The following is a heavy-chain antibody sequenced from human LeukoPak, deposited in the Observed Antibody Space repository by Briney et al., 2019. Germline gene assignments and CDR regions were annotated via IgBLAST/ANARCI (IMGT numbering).Heavy chain of an antibody. V-gene: IGHV3-11*04. CDR1: GLTFSDSY. CDR3: ARDLRDYTVVVPTSYYYGMDV. Sequence: GGSLRLSCAASGLTFSDSYMSWIRQAPGKGLEWVSYISNSGSSIYYADSVKGRFTISRDNAKNSLYLQMNSLRAEDTAVYYCARDLRDYTVVVPTSYYYGMDVWGQGTTVTVSS. J-gene: IGHJ6*02. CDR2: ISNSGSSI. D-gene: IGHD2-2*01.